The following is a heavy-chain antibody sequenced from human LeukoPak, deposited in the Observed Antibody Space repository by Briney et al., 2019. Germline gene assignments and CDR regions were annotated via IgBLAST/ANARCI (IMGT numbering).Heavy chain of an antibody. Sequence: SETLSLTCTVSGGSISSGGYYWSWIRQHPGKGLEWIGYIYYSGSTYYNPSLKSRVTISVDTSKNQFSLKLSSVTAADTAVYYCARGTTGYYLEKLDYWGQGTLVTVSS. CDR3: ARGTTGYYLEKLDY. CDR2: IYYSGST. CDR1: GGSISSGGYY. V-gene: IGHV4-31*03. J-gene: IGHJ4*02. D-gene: IGHD3-9*01.